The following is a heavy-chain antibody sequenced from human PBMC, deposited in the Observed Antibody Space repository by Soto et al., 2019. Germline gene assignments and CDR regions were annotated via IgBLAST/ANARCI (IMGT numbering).Heavy chain of an antibody. Sequence: QVQLQQWGAGLLKPSETLSLTCAVYGGSFSGYQWTWIRQTPGKGLEWIGEINDSGNINYNPSLKGRVTILLDTPKKQISLRLSSVTAADSAVYYCARGLSLWFGELSRRGGYYYYVDVWGKGTTVTVSS. CDR3: ARGLSLWFGELSRRGGYYYYVDV. D-gene: IGHD3-10*01. CDR1: GGSFSGYQ. CDR2: INDSGNI. J-gene: IGHJ6*03. V-gene: IGHV4-34*01.